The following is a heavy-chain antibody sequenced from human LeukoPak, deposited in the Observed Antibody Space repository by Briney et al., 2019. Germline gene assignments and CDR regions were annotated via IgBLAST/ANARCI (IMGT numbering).Heavy chain of an antibody. V-gene: IGHV1-18*01. CDR1: GGTFVSYA. Sequence: ASVKVSCKASGGTFVSYAISWVRQAPGQGLEWMGWISAYNGNTNYAQKLQGRVTMTPDTSTSTAYTELRSLRSDDTAVYYCARVSLYYYGMDVWGQGALVTVSS. J-gene: IGHJ6*02. CDR3: ARVSLYYYGMDV. CDR2: ISAYNGNT.